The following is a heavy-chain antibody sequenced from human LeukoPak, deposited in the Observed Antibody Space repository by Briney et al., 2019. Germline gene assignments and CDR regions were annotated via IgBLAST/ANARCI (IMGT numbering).Heavy chain of an antibody. CDR3: AKAPTKITMIVADY. D-gene: IGHD3-22*01. V-gene: IGHV3-23*01. CDR1: GFTFNSCA. J-gene: IGHJ4*02. Sequence: GGSLRLSCAASGFTFNSCAMSWVRQAPGKGLEWVSSISGSGGTTYHADSVKGRFTISRDNSKNTLYLQMNSLRAEDTAVYYCAKAPTKITMIVADYWGQGTLVTVSS. CDR2: ISGSGGTT.